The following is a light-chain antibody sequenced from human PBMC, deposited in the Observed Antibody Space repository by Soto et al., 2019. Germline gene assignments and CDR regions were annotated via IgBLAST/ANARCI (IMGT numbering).Light chain of an antibody. CDR1: QSVSTN. J-gene: IGKJ1*01. Sequence: EIVMTQSPDTLSVSPGERATLSCRASQSVSTNVAWYQQKPGQAPRLHIYGASARATGIPARFSGSGSGTEFTLAISSLQAEDFAVYYCQHYTAFGQGTKVEIK. V-gene: IGKV3-15*01. CDR3: QHYTA. CDR2: GAS.